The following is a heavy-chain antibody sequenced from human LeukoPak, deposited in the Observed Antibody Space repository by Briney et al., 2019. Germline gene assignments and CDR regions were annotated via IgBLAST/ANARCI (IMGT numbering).Heavy chain of an antibody. V-gene: IGHV3-23*01. CDR3: AKDMERRYSSGDFDY. D-gene: IGHD6-19*01. CDR1: GFTFSSYA. Sequence: PGGSLRLSCAASGFTFSSYAMSWVRQAPGKGLEWASAISGSGGSTYYADSVKGRFTISRDNSKNTLYLQMNSLRAEDTAVYYCAKDMERRYSSGDFDYWGQGTLVTVSS. CDR2: ISGSGGST. J-gene: IGHJ4*02.